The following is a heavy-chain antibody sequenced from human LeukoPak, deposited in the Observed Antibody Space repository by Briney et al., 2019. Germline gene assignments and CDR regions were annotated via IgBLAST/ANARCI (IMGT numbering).Heavy chain of an antibody. CDR2: ITHSGGT. Sequence: PSETLSLTCAVYGGSFSGKYWTWIRQPPGKGLEWIGEITHSGGTYYNPSLKSRVTISVDTSKNQFSLKLSSVTAADTAVYYCARQPSSWFTSFDSWGQGTLVTVSS. J-gene: IGHJ4*02. D-gene: IGHD6-13*01. CDR1: GGSFSGKY. CDR3: ARQPSSWFTSFDS. V-gene: IGHV4-34*01.